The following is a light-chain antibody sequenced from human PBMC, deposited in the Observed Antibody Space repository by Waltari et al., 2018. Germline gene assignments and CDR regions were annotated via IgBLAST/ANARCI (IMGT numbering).Light chain of an antibody. CDR2: WAS. CDR3: QQFFGTPWT. Sequence: DIVLTQSPDSLPMSLGERATINCKSSQNILYNSNTKNYLAWYQQKPGQTPKLLIYWASTRQFGVPERFSGSGSGTDFTLTISSLQAEDVAVYYCQQFFGTPWTFGQGTKVEIK. CDR1: QNILYNSNTKNY. V-gene: IGKV4-1*01. J-gene: IGKJ1*01.